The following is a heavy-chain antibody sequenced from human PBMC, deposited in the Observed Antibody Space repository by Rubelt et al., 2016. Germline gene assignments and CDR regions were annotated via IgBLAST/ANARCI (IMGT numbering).Heavy chain of an antibody. Sequence: SVKVSCKASGYTFTTYGTSWVRQAPGQGLEWMGGIIPLFGTANYAQKFQGRVTIIADESTSTAYMDLGSLRSEDTAVYYCAGGGSGSDQHYFDYWGQGTLVAVSS. J-gene: IGHJ4*02. D-gene: IGHD1-26*01. V-gene: IGHV1-69*13. CDR3: AGGGSGSDQHYFDY. CDR1: GYTFTTYG. CDR2: IIPLFGTA.